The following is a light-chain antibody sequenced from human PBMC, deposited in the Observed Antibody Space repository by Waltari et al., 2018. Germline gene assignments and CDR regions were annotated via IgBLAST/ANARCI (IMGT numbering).Light chain of an antibody. J-gene: IGLJ3*02. CDR2: DVS. V-gene: IGLV2-14*03. CDR1: SSEVVGYNY. Sequence: QSALTQPASVSGSPGPSITISCTGASSEVVGYNYVSWSQHHPGKAPKRMIFDVSNRPSGVSNRFSGSKSGNTAVLTISGLQAEDEADYYCSSYISSSTLEVFGGGTRLNVL. CDR3: SSYISSSTLEV.